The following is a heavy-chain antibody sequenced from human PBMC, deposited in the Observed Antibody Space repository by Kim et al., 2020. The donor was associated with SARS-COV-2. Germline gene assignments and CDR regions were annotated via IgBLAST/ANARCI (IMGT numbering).Heavy chain of an antibody. CDR3: ARDTSSTLVALDY. V-gene: IGHV1-69*04. D-gene: IGHD3-9*01. Sequence: YAQKFQGRVTITADKSTSTAYMELSSLRSEDTAVYYCARDTSSTLVALDYWGQGTLVTVSS. J-gene: IGHJ4*02.